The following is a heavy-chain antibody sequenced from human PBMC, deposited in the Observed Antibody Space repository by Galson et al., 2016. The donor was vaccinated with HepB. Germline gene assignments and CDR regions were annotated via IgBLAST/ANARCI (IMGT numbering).Heavy chain of an antibody. CDR1: GYSFINHW. Sequence: QSGAEVKKPGESLRIPCEGSGYSFINHWIVWVRQMPGKGLEWMGIIYPGDSDPRYSPSFKGQVTISADKSIGTAYLQWSSLKASDTAMYYCARGHSGSSLPYFEYWGQGTLVTVSS. J-gene: IGHJ4*02. D-gene: IGHD1-26*01. V-gene: IGHV5-51*01. CDR3: ARGHSGSSLPYFEY. CDR2: IYPGDSDP.